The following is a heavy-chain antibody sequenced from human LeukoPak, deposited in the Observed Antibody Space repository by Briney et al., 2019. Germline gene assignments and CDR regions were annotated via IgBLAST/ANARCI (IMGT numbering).Heavy chain of an antibody. CDR2: ISYAGSNK. CDR1: GFTFSSYG. V-gene: IGHV3-30*18. Sequence: GGSLRLSCAACGFTFSSYGMHWVRQAPGKGLEWVAVISYAGSNKYYADSVKGRFTISRDNSKNTLYLQMNSLRAEDTAVYYCAKDRGEYTVVTHGDAFDIWGQGTMVTVSS. J-gene: IGHJ3*02. D-gene: IGHD4-23*01. CDR3: AKDRGEYTVVTHGDAFDI.